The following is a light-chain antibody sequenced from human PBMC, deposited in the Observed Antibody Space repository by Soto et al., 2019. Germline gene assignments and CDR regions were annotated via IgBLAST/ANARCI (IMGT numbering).Light chain of an antibody. Sequence: QSALTQPPSASGSPEQSVTISCTGTSSDVGGYNYVSWYQQHPGKAPKLMIYEVSKWPSGVPDRFSGSKSGNTASLTVSGLQAEDEADYYCSSYAGSNNWNFGTGTKLTVL. V-gene: IGLV2-8*01. CDR3: SSYAGSNNWN. CDR2: EVS. CDR1: SSDVGGYNY. J-gene: IGLJ1*01.